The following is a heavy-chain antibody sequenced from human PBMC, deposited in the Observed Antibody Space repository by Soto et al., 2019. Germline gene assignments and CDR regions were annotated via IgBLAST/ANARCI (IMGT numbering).Heavy chain of an antibody. D-gene: IGHD2-21*01. CDR2: IYYSGST. CDR1: GGSISSGGYY. V-gene: IGHV4-31*03. CDR3: ARVVVVDSYYYYGMDV. Sequence: SETLSLTCTVSGGSISSGGYYWSWIRQHPGKGLEWIGYIYYSGSTYYNPSLKSRVTISVDTSKNQFSLKLSSVTAADTAVYYCARVVVVDSYYYYGMDVWGQGTTVTVSS. J-gene: IGHJ6*02.